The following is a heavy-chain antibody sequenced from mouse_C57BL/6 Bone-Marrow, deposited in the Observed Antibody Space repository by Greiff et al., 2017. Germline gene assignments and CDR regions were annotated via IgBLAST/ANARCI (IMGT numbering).Heavy chain of an antibody. D-gene: IGHD1-1*01. CDR3: ARAYGSSYSHWYFDV. CDR2: SRNKANDYTT. Sequence: EVQLVESGGGLVQSGRSLRLSCATSGFTFSDFYMEWVRQAPGKGLEWIAASRNKANDYTTEYSASVKGRFIVSRDTSQSILYLQMNALRAEDTAIYYCARAYGSSYSHWYFDVWGTGTTVTVSS. J-gene: IGHJ1*03. CDR1: GFTFSDFY. V-gene: IGHV7-1*01.